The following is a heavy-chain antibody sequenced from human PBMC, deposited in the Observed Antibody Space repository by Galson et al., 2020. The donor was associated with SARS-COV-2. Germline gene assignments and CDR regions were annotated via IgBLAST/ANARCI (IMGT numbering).Heavy chain of an antibody. Sequence: KIGESLKISCKGSGYSFTSYWISWVRQMPGKGLEWMGRIDPSDSYTNYSPSFQGHVTISADKSISTAYLQWSSLKASDTAMYYCARHLINGFGIAAAGIVELDYWGQGTLVTVSS. CDR3: ARHLINGFGIAAAGIVELDY. J-gene: IGHJ4*02. D-gene: IGHD6-13*01. CDR1: GYSFTSYW. V-gene: IGHV5-10-1*01. CDR2: IDPSDSYT.